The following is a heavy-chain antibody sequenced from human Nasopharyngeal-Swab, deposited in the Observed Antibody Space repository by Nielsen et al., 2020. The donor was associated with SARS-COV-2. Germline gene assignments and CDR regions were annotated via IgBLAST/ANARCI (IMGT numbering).Heavy chain of an antibody. J-gene: IGHJ4*02. CDR2: ISSSSSYI. V-gene: IGHV3-21*01. CDR3: ARDYIPVATIWKYFDY. D-gene: IGHD5-12*01. CDR1: GFTFSSYG. Sequence: GESLKISCAASGFTFSSYGMHWVRQAPGKGLEWVSSISSSSSYIYYADSVKGRFTISRDNAKNSLYLQMNSLRAEDTAVYYCARDYIPVATIWKYFDYWGQGTLVTVSS.